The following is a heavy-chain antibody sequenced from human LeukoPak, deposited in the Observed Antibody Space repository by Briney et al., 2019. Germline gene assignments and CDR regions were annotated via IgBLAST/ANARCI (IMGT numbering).Heavy chain of an antibody. CDR3: AREWGRGSSSWSDAFDT. CDR1: GYTFTGYY. Sequence: GASVKVSCKASGYTFTGYYMHWVRQAPGQGLEWMGWINPNSGGTNYAQKFQGRVTMTRDTSISTVYMELSRLRSDDTAVYYCAREWGRGSSSWSDAFDTWGQGTMVTVSS. D-gene: IGHD6-13*01. V-gene: IGHV1-2*02. CDR2: INPNSGGT. J-gene: IGHJ3*02.